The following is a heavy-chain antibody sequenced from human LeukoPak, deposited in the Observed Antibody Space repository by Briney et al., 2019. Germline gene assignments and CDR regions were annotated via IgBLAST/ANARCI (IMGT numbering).Heavy chain of an antibody. Sequence: GGSLRLSCAASGLTFSSHWMHWVRQAPGKGLVWDSRITNDGSSTTYADSVKGRFTISRDNAKNMLYLQVNSLRAEDTAVYYCARLNSGSSVGLTFDYWGKGTLVTVSS. V-gene: IGHV3-74*01. D-gene: IGHD1-26*01. CDR1: GLTFSSHW. J-gene: IGHJ4*02. CDR2: ITNDGSST. CDR3: ARLNSGSSVGLTFDY.